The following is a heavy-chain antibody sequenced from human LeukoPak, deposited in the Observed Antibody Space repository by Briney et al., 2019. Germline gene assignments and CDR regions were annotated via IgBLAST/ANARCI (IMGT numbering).Heavy chain of an antibody. J-gene: IGHJ4*02. V-gene: IGHV3-30*03. CDR2: ISYDGSNK. CDR1: GFSFSSYG. D-gene: IGHD3-22*01. CDR3: ARERDYYDSSGPFDY. Sequence: PGRSLRLSCVASGFSFSSYGMHWVHQAPGKGLEWGAVISYDGSNKYYADSVKGRFTISRDNSKNTLYLQMNSLRVEDTAVYYCARERDYYDSSGPFDYWGQGTLVTVSS.